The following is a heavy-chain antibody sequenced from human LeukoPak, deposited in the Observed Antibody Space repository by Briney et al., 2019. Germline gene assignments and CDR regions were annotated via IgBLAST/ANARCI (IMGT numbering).Heavy chain of an antibody. CDR3: AKAVRSSGWYYFDY. CDR1: GNYW. D-gene: IGHD6-19*01. CDR2: INSDGSWT. Sequence: PGGSLRLSCAASGNYWMHWVRQAPGKGLVWVSHINSDGSWTSYADSVKGRFTISRDNSKNTLYLQMNSLRAEDTAVYYCAKAVRSSGWYYFDYWGQGTLVTVSS. V-gene: IGHV3-74*01. J-gene: IGHJ4*02.